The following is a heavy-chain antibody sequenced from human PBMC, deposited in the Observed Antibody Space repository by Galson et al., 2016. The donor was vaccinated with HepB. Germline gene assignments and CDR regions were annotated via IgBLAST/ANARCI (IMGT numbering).Heavy chain of an antibody. J-gene: IGHJ3*02. CDR3: ARPGYCSGSSCYVPFDI. Sequence: SLRLSCAASGFTFSSYSMNWVRQAPGKGLEWISYIGSSSATIFYADSVKGRFTISRDDAKNSLYLQMTSLRAEDTAVYYCARPGYCSGSSCYVPFDIWGQGTMATVSS. V-gene: IGHV3-48*04. CDR2: IGSSSATI. CDR1: GFTFSSYS. D-gene: IGHD2-15*01.